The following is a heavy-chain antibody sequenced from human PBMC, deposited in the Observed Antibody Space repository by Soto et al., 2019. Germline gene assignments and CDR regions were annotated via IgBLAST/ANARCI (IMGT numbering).Heavy chain of an antibody. V-gene: IGHV4-61*01. CDR2: IYNSGNT. J-gene: IGHJ4*02. Sequence: PSETLSLTCNVSGCSVSSGSYLWSWIRQPPGKGLEWIGYIYNSGNTKYNPSLKSRVTISADTSKNQFSLKLSSVTAADTAVYYCAREGRVATFDYWGQGSLVTVSS. CDR3: AREGRVATFDY. D-gene: IGHD5-12*01. CDR1: GCSVSSGSYL.